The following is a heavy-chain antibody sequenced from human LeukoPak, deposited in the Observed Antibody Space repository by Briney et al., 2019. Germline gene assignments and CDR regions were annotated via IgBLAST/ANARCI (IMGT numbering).Heavy chain of an antibody. CDR3: ATYCGGDCYQTDY. V-gene: IGHV3-21*01. Sequence: ETLSLTCTVSGGSTSSSSNYWGWVRQPPGKGLEWVSSISSSSSYIYYADSVKGRFTISRDNAKNSLYLQMNSLGAEDTAVYYCATYCGGDCYQTDYWGQGTLVTVSS. D-gene: IGHD2-21*02. J-gene: IGHJ4*02. CDR1: GGSTSSSS. CDR2: ISSSSSYI.